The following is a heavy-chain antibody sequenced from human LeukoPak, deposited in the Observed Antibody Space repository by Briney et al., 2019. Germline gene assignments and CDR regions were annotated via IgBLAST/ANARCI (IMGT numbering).Heavy chain of an antibody. V-gene: IGHV4-4*02. CDR1: GDSISDKYW. D-gene: IGHD2-8*01. CDR3: GRHTNGDSSAAFDL. CDR2: VYRSGGT. Sequence: PSGTLSLTCAVSGDSISDKYWWRWVRQFPDKGLEWIGEVYRSGGTSYNPSLRSRVTVSIDYSKNQFSLNLRSVTAADTAVYYCGRHTNGDSSAAFDLWGQGTMVFVSS. J-gene: IGHJ3*01.